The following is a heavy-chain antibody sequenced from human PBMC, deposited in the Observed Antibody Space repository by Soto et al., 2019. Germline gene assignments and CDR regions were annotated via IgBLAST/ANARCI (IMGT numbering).Heavy chain of an antibody. J-gene: IGHJ5*02. CDR3: ARVGAWQQLVHP. Sequence: GGSLRLSCAASGFTFSSYWMHWVRQAPGKGLVWVSRINSDGSSTSYADSVKGRFTISRDNAKNTLYLQMNSLRAEDTAVYYCARVGAWQQLVHPWGQGTLVTVSS. CDR1: GFTFSSYW. CDR2: INSDGSST. V-gene: IGHV3-74*01. D-gene: IGHD6-13*01.